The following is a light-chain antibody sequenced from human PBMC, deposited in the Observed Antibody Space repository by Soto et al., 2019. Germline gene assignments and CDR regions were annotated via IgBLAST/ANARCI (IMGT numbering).Light chain of an antibody. V-gene: IGLV2-14*01. CDR1: SSDVGGYNY. Sequence: QSALTQPASVSGSPGQSITISCTGTSSDVGGYNYVSWYQQHPGKAPKLMIYEVSNRPSGASNRFSGSKSGNTASLTISGLQAEDEADYYCSSYTRSSTPYVFGTGTKLTVL. CDR2: EVS. J-gene: IGLJ1*01. CDR3: SSYTRSSTPYV.